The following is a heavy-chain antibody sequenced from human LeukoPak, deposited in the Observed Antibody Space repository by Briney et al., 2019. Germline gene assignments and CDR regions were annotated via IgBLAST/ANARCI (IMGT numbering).Heavy chain of an antibody. CDR3: AKYTERAFDI. CDR2: ITYSGGST. D-gene: IGHD2-2*02. V-gene: IGHV3-23*01. J-gene: IGHJ3*02. Sequence: GGSLRLSCVASGFTFSSYAMSWVRQAPGKGLEWVSIITYSGGSTYYADSVKGRFTISRDNSKNTLYPQMNSLRAEDTAVYYCAKYTERAFDIWGQGTMVTVSS. CDR1: GFTFSSYA.